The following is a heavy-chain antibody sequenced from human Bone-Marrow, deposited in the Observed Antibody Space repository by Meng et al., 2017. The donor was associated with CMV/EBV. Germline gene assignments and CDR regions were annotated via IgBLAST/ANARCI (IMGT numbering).Heavy chain of an antibody. CDR2: INHSGST. CDR3: ARKNSRSRLVIERYYYYYYGMDV. CDR1: GGSFSGYY. J-gene: IGHJ6*02. V-gene: IGHV4-34*01. Sequence: LRLACAVYGGSFSGYYWSWIRQPPGKGLEWIGEINHSGSTNYNPSLKSRVTISVDTSKNQFSLKLSSVTAADTAVYYCARKNSRSRLVIERYYYYYYGMDVWGQGSTV. D-gene: IGHD3-9*01.